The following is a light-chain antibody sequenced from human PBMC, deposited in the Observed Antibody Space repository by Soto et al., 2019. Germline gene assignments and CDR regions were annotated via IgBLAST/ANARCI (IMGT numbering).Light chain of an antibody. CDR2: AAS. J-gene: IGKJ1*01. Sequence: DIQMTQSPSSLSASVGDSVTITCRASQGISNFLAWYQQKPGKGPELLIYAASTLQSGVPSRFSGSGFGTDFTLTISSLHPEDVSTYYCQKYNIAPQTFGQGTKVDIK. V-gene: IGKV1-27*01. CDR1: QGISNF. CDR3: QKYNIAPQT.